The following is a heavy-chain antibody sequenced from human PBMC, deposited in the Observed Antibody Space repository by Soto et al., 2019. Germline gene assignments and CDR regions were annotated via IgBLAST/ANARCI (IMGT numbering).Heavy chain of an antibody. V-gene: IGHV3-21*01. CDR1: GFTFSSYS. CDR2: ISSSSSYI. CDR3: ARDLSYGDYLLRRYYMDV. J-gene: IGHJ6*03. D-gene: IGHD4-17*01. Sequence: EVQLVESGGGLVKPGGSLRLSCAASGFTFSSYSMNWVRQAPGKGLEWVSSISSSSSYIYYADSVKGRFTISRDNAKNSLYLQMNSLRAEDTAVYYCARDLSYGDYLLRRYYMDVWGKGTTVTVSS.